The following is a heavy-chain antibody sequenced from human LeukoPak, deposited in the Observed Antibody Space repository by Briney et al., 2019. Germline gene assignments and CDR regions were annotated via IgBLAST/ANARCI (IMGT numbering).Heavy chain of an antibody. CDR2: IYHSGST. CDR1: GYSISSGNY. Sequence: SETLSLTCTVSGYSISSGNYWGWIRQPPGKGHEWIGYIYHSGSTYYNPSLKSRVTISVDTSKNQFSLRLSSVTAADTAVYYCARGSPLDYYFDYWGQGTLVTVSS. V-gene: IGHV4-38-2*02. J-gene: IGHJ4*02. CDR3: ARGSPLDYYFDY.